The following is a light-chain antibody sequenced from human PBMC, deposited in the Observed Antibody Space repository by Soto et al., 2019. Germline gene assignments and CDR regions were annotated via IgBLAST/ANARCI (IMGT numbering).Light chain of an antibody. Sequence: EIVLTQSPGTLFLSPGERATLSCRASQSVRSSYFAWYQQKPGQAPRLLIYGASSRATGIPDRFSGSGSGTDFTLTISRLEPEDFAVYYCQQYGSSPFTVGPGTKVDIK. CDR2: GAS. J-gene: IGKJ3*01. CDR1: QSVRSSY. CDR3: QQYGSSPFT. V-gene: IGKV3-20*01.